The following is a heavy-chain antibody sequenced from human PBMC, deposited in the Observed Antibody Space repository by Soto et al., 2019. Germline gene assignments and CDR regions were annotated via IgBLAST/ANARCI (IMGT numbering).Heavy chain of an antibody. V-gene: IGHV4-59*01. CDR1: CGSINTYY. D-gene: IGHD6-19*01. CDR2: VDYSGNS. J-gene: IGHJ4*02. Sequence: XETLSVPSTVSCGSINTYYWSWIRQPPGKGLEWIGYVDYSGNSDSSPSLKSRVTISIDTSKKQVSLKLNSVTAADTAVYYCARNWFSVAGRFHFDYWGQGIPVTVSS. CDR3: ARNWFSVAGRFHFDY.